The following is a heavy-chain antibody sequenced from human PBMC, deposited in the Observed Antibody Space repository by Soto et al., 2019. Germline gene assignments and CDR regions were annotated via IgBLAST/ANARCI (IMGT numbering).Heavy chain of an antibody. J-gene: IGHJ2*01. CDR2: IYYSGST. CDR1: GGSISSGDYY. Sequence: QVQLQESGPGLVKPSQTLSLTCTVSGGSISSGDYYWSWIRQPPGKGLEWIGYIYYSGSTYYNPSLKSRVTISVDTSKNQFSLKLSSVTAADTAVYYCARDLWISGIVVDHWYFDLWGRGTLVTVSS. CDR3: ARDLWISGIVVDHWYFDL. D-gene: IGHD3-22*01. V-gene: IGHV4-30-4*01.